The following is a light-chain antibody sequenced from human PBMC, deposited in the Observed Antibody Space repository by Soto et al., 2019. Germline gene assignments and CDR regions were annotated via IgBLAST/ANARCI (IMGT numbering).Light chain of an antibody. CDR3: CSYASTSNYV. Sequence: QSVLTQPASVSGSPGQSITISCIGTSSDVGSSDLVSWYQQHPDTAPKLLIYGASKRPSGVSNRFSGSKSGNTASLTISGLQAEDDADYYCCSYASTSNYVFGNGTKVTV. CDR2: GAS. V-gene: IGLV2-23*01. CDR1: SSDVGSSDL. J-gene: IGLJ1*01.